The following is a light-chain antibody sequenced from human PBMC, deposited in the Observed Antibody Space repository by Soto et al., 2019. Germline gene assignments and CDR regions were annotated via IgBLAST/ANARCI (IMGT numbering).Light chain of an antibody. CDR3: QQYGSAPFT. J-gene: IGKJ3*01. CDR2: DAS. CDR1: QSVSGNY. Sequence: EVVMKQSPGTLSFSPVAVSTLACPGSQSVSGNYLAWYQQKPGQSPRLVIYDASSRATGIPDRFSGSGSGTEFTLTISSLQSEDFAVYYCQQYGSAPFTFGPGTKVDIK. V-gene: IGKV3-20*01.